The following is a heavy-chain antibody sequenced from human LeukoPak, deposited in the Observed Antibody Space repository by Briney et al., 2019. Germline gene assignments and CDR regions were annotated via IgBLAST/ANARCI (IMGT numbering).Heavy chain of an antibody. Sequence: PEGSLRLSCTASGFTFSNYWMTWVRQTPGKGLEWLAQIKGDGSEKYFVDSVKGRFTISRDNAKNSLYLQMNSLRADDTAVYFCVRDSGFRSLDYWGQGTLVTVSS. CDR3: VRDSGFRSLDY. V-gene: IGHV3-7*01. CDR1: GFTFSNYW. D-gene: IGHD3-10*01. CDR2: IKGDGSEK. J-gene: IGHJ4*02.